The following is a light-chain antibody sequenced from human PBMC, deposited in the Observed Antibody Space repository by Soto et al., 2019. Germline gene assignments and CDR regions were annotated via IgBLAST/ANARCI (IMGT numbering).Light chain of an antibody. J-gene: IGKJ5*01. CDR1: QSVSSS. CDR2: AAS. V-gene: IGKV3-15*01. CDR3: QQYNNSPIT. Sequence: EIGLTQSPGTVSLSPGERATLSCRASQSVSSSVAWYQQKAGQAPRLLIYAASTRATGIPARFSGSGSGTEFTLTISSLQSEDFALYYFQQYNNSPITVGQCTRLEIK.